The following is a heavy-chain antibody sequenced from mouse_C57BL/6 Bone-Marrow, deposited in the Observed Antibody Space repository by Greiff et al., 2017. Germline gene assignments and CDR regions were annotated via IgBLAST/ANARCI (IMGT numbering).Heavy chain of an antibody. Sequence: VQLKESGAELVRPGASVKLSCTASGFNIKDDYMHWVKQRPEQGLEWIGWIDPENGDTEYASKFQGKATLTVDQSSSTAYMQLNSLTSEDSAVYYCARGSYGPWFAYWGQGTLVTVSA. CDR2: IDPENGDT. D-gene: IGHD1-2*01. J-gene: IGHJ3*01. CDR1: GFNIKDDY. CDR3: ARGSYGPWFAY. V-gene: IGHV14-4*01.